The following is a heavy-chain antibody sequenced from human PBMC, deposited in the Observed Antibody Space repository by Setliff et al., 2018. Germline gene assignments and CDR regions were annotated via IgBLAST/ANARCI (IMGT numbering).Heavy chain of an antibody. CDR2: IWDDGGNK. CDR3: ARWTARAVDY. CDR1: GFTFSSYR. Sequence: LRLSCAASGFTFSSYRMHWVRQAPGKGLEWVAVIWDDGGNKYHADSVKGRFTISRDNSKNTLYLQMSSLRAEDTAVYYCARWTARAVDYWGQGTLVTVSS. V-gene: IGHV3-33*08. J-gene: IGHJ4*02. D-gene: IGHD6-6*01.